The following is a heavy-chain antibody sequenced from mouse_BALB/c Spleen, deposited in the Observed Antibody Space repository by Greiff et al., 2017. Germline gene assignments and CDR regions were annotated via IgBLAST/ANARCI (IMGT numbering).Heavy chain of an antibody. CDR3: ARWGNYYFDY. J-gene: IGHJ2*01. CDR1: GFAFSSYD. D-gene: IGHD2-1*01. V-gene: IGHV5-12-1*01. CDR2: ISSGGGST. Sequence: VQLKESGGGLVKPGGSLKLSCAASGFAFSSYDMSWVRQTPEKRLEWVAYISSGGGSTYYPDTVKGRFTISRDNAKNTLYLQMSSLKSEDTAMYYCARWGNYYFDYWGQGTTLTVSS.